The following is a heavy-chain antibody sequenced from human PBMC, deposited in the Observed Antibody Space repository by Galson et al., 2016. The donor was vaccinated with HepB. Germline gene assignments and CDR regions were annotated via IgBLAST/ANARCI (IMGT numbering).Heavy chain of an antibody. Sequence: SLRLSCAASGFTFNNYAIHWVRQPPGKGLERVGIISSDGSNKYYVDSVKGRFTISRDNSKNTLYMQMNRLRAEDTAVYFCAKDAILGCGRDCYTDFWGQGTLVTVSS. J-gene: IGHJ4*02. V-gene: IGHV3-30*18. CDR2: ISSDGSNK. D-gene: IGHD2-21*02. CDR1: GFTFNNYA. CDR3: AKDAILGCGRDCYTDF.